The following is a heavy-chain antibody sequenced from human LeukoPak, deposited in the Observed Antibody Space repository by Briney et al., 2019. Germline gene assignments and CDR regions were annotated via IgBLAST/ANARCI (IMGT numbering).Heavy chain of an antibody. Sequence: GGSLRLSCAASGFTLSNYWMHWVRQAPGKGLVWVSRFTADGSNTAYADSVKGRFTISSDNAKNTLYLQMNSLRAEDTAVYYCARVGLNYDILTGYYTPLYYFDYWGQGTLVTVSS. CDR3: ARVGLNYDILTGYYTPLYYFDY. CDR2: FTADGSNT. D-gene: IGHD3-9*01. CDR1: GFTLSNYW. V-gene: IGHV3-74*01. J-gene: IGHJ4*02.